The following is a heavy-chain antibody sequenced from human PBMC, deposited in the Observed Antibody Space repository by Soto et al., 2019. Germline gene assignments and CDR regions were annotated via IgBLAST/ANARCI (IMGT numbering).Heavy chain of an antibody. V-gene: IGHV3-33*01. CDR1: GFTFSSYG. Sequence: PGGSLRLSCAASGFTFSSYGMQWVRQAPGKGLEWVAVIWYDGSNKYYADSVKGRFTISRDNSKNTLYLQMNSLRAEDTAVYYCARIAAPSARYFDWLNYYYYGMDVWGQGTTVTVSS. J-gene: IGHJ6*02. D-gene: IGHD3-9*01. CDR2: IWYDGSNK. CDR3: ARIAAPSARYFDWLNYYYYGMDV.